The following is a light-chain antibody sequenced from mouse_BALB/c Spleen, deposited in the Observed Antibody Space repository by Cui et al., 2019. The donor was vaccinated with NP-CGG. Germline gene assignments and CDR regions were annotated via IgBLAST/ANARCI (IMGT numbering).Light chain of an antibody. CDR1: TGAVTTSNY. V-gene: IGLV1*01. Sequence: AVVPQASPLTTSPGETVTLTCRSSTGAVTTSNYANWVQEKPDHLFTGLIGGTNNRIPGVPARFSGSLIGDKAALTITGAQTEDEAIYFCDLWYSNHWVFGGGTKLTVL. CDR2: GTN. CDR3: DLWYSNHWV. J-gene: IGLJ1*01.